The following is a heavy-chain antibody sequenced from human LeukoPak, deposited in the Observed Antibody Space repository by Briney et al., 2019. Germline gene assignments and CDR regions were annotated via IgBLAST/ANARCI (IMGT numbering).Heavy chain of an antibody. Sequence: SETLSLTCTVSGGSISNSNCYWGWIRQPPGKGLEWIGSIYYSGSTYYNPSLKSRVIISVDTSKNQFSLKLSSVTAADTAMYSCAVGPFDYDILTGYYSDWGQGTLVTVSS. CDR1: GGSISNSNCY. V-gene: IGHV4-39*01. D-gene: IGHD3-9*01. J-gene: IGHJ4*02. CDR2: IYYSGST. CDR3: AVGPFDYDILTGYYSD.